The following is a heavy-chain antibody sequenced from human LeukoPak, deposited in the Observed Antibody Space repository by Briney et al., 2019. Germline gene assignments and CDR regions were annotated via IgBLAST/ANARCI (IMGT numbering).Heavy chain of an antibody. CDR3: AREKIGYCSSTSCKTSDY. V-gene: IGHV3-21*01. D-gene: IGHD2-2*01. CDR1: GFTFSSYS. J-gene: IGHJ4*02. CDR2: ISSSSSYI. Sequence: PGGSLRLSCAASGFTFSSYSMNWVRQAPGKGLEWVSSISSSSSYIYYADSVKGRFTISRDNAKNSLYLQMNSLRAEDTAVYYCAREKIGYCSSTSCKTSDYWGQGTLVTVSS.